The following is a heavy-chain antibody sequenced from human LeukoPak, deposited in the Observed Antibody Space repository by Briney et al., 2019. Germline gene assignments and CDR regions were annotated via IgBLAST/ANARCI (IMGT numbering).Heavy chain of an antibody. CDR3: AKRYSGYDWSLGFDY. D-gene: IGHD5-12*01. J-gene: IGHJ4*02. V-gene: IGHV3-23*01. Sequence: PGGSLRLSCAASGFTFSSYAMSWVRQAPGKGLEWVSVISGSGGSTYHADSVKGRFTISRDNSENTLYLQMNTLKAEDTAVYYCAKRYSGYDWSLGFDYWGQGTLVTVSS. CDR1: GFTFSSYA. CDR2: ISGSGGST.